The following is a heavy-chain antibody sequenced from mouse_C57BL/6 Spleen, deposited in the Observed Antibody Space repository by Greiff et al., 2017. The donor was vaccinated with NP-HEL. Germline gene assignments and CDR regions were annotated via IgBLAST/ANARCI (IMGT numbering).Heavy chain of an antibody. Sequence: QVQLQQSGAELVRPGTSVKVSCKASGYAFTNYLIEWVKQRPGQGLEWIGVINPGSGGTNYNEKFKGQATLTADKSSSTAYMQLSSLTSEDSAVYFCAKGGGNYDYDWTYAMDYWGQGTSVTVSS. J-gene: IGHJ4*01. CDR3: AKGGGNYDYDWTYAMDY. CDR1: GYAFTNYL. D-gene: IGHD2-4*01. CDR2: INPGSGGT. V-gene: IGHV1-54*01.